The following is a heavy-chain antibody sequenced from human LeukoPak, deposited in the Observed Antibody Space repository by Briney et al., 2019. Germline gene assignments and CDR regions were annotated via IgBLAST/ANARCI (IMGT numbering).Heavy chain of an antibody. CDR3: AKGRRVGATDFDY. D-gene: IGHD1-26*01. V-gene: IGHV3-7*01. J-gene: IGHJ4*02. CDR2: IKQDGSEK. CDR1: GFTFSSYW. Sequence: GGSLRLSCAASGFTFSSYWMSWVRQAPGKGLEWVANIKQDGSEKYYVDSVKGRFTISRDNAKNSLYLQMNSLRAEDTAVYYCAKGRRVGATDFDYWGQGTLVTVSS.